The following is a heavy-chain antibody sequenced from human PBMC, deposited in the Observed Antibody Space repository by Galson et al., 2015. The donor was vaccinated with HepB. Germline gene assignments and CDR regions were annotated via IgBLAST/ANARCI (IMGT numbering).Heavy chain of an antibody. V-gene: IGHV3-74*01. J-gene: IGHJ4*02. CDR1: GFTFSSCW. Sequence: SLRLSCAASGFTFSSCWMHWVRQAPGKGLVWVSRINSDGSSTIYADSVKGRFTISRDNAKNTLYVQMNSLRAEDTAVYYCARDVMGGTFGEFDYWGQGTLVTVSS. D-gene: IGHD1-26*01. CDR3: ARDVMGGTFGEFDY. CDR2: INSDGSST.